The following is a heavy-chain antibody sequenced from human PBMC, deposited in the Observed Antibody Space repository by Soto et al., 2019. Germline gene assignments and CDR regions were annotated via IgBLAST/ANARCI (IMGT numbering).Heavy chain of an antibody. CDR3: AKAEVFVVVPAAIWGDGYYYGMDV. CDR1: GFTFSSYA. V-gene: IGHV3-23*01. Sequence: LRLSCAASGFTFSSYAMSWVRQAPGKGLEWVSAISGSGGSTYYADSVKGRFTISRDNSKNTLYLQMNSLRAEDTAVYYCAKAEVFVVVPAAIWGDGYYYGMDVWGQGTTVTVSS. J-gene: IGHJ6*02. CDR2: ISGSGGST. D-gene: IGHD2-2*02.